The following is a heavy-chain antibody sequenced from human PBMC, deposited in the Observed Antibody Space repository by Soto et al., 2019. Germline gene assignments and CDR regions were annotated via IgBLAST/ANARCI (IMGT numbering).Heavy chain of an antibody. CDR3: ARTPYYDFWSGYQYYYMDV. V-gene: IGHV4-59*01. J-gene: IGHJ6*03. Sequence: SETLSLTCTVSGGSISSYYWSWIRQPPGKGLLLIGFIYYSGSTNYNPSLKSRVTISVDTSKNQFSLKLSSVTAADTAVYYCARTPYYDFWSGYQYYYMDVWGKGTTVTVSS. CDR1: GGSISSYY. CDR2: IYYSGST. D-gene: IGHD3-3*01.